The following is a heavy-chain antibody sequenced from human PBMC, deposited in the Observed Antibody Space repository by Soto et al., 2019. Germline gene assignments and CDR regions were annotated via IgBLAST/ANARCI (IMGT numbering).Heavy chain of an antibody. V-gene: IGHV1-69*01. Sequence: QVQLVQSGAEVKKPGSSVKVSCKASGGTFSSYAISWVRQAPGQGLEWMGGIIPIFGTANYAQKFQGRVAITADESTSTAYMELSSLRSEDTAVYYCASLAGTLYDSSGYYGYWGQGTLVTVSS. CDR1: GGTFSSYA. D-gene: IGHD3-22*01. J-gene: IGHJ4*02. CDR3: ASLAGTLYDSSGYYGY. CDR2: IIPIFGTA.